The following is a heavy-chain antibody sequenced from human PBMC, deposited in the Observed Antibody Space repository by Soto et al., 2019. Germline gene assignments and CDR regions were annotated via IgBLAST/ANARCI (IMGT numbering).Heavy chain of an antibody. V-gene: IGHV4-34*01. CDR3: ARLAIVVVIKGDSAFDI. J-gene: IGHJ3*02. D-gene: IGHD3-22*01. Sequence: KPSETLSLTCAVYGGSFSGYYWSWIRQPPGKGLEWIGEINHSGSTNYNPSLKSRVTISVDTSKNQFSLKLSSVTAADTAVYYCARLAIVVVIKGDSAFDIWGQGTMVTVSS. CDR1: GGSFSGYY. CDR2: INHSGST.